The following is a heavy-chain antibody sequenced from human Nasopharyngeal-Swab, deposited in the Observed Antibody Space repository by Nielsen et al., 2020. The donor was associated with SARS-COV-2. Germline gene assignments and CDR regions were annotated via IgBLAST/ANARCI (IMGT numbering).Heavy chain of an antibody. Sequence: GESLKISCAASGFTFSSYSMNWVRQAPGKGLEWVSYISSSSSTIYHADSVKGRFTISRDNAKNSLYLQMNSLRAEDTAVYYCARDQYSYGAYQIDYWGQGTLVTVSS. V-gene: IGHV3-48*01. CDR3: ARDQYSYGAYQIDY. CDR2: ISSSSSTI. D-gene: IGHD5-18*01. CDR1: GFTFSSYS. J-gene: IGHJ4*02.